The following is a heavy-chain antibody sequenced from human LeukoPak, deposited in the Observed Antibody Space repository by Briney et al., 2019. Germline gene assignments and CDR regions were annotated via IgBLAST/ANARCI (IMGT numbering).Heavy chain of an antibody. CDR1: GYTLTELS. CDR3: ASWLHRLVRKYWFDP. D-gene: IGHD5-12*01. CDR2: FDPEDGET. V-gene: IGHV1-24*01. J-gene: IGHJ5*02. Sequence: ASVKVSCKVSGYTLTELSIHWVRQAPGKGLEWMGGFDPEDGETIYAQKFQGRVTMTEDTSTDTAYMELSSLRSEDTAVYYCASWLHRLVRKYWFDPWGQGTLVTVSS.